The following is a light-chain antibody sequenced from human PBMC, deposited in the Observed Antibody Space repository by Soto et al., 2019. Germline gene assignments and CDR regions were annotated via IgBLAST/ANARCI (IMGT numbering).Light chain of an antibody. CDR3: QQYNNWPPRLT. CDR1: QNIVTN. V-gene: IGKV3-15*01. CDR2: DAS. J-gene: IGKJ4*01. Sequence: IVRTQSPVTLSVSPGERATLSCRASQNIVTNLAWYQQKPGQAPRLVIYDASTRATDIPARFSGSGFGTEFILTISSLQSADFAVYYCQQYNNWPPRLTFGGGTKVDI.